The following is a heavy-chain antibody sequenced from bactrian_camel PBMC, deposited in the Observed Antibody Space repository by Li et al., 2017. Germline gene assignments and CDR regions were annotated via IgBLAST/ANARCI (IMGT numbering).Heavy chain of an antibody. D-gene: IGHD3*01. CDR1: GYTSSRHC. J-gene: IGHJ6*01. V-gene: IGHV3S31*01. CDR2: IRRDGDE. CDR3: AAGTRIIVGDYCDGITA. Sequence: VESGGGSVQAGGSLRLSCTHSGYTSSRHCMGWFRQAPGKAREGIAGIRRDGDEYYADSVKGRFTISQDNAKNIIYLQMSSLTPDDTAMYYCAAGTRIIVGDYCDGITAWGQVTQVTVS.